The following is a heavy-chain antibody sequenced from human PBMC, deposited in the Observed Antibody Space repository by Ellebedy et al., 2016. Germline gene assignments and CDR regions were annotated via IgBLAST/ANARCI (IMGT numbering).Heavy chain of an antibody. D-gene: IGHD6-13*01. V-gene: IGHV5-51*01. CDR1: GYSFTTYW. Sequence: GESLKIPCKGSGYSFTTYWIGWGRQMPGKGLEWMGISYPDDSDTRYSPSFEGQVTISADKSISTACLQWSSLKASDTAMYYCARGRGSSWYSYFDYWGQGTLVTVSS. CDR3: ARGRGSSWYSYFDY. CDR2: SYPDDSDT. J-gene: IGHJ4*02.